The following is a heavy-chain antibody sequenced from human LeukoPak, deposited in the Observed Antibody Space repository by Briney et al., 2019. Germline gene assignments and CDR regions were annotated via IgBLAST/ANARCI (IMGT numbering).Heavy chain of an antibody. CDR2: IIPILGIS. CDR1: GGTFSSYT. CDR3: ATSIAAAGTPLDY. V-gene: IGHV1-69*02. Sequence: VASVKVSCKASGGTFSSYTISWLRQAPGHGLDWMGRIIPILGISKYAQKFQGRVTITADKSTSTAYMELSSLRSEDTAVYYCATSIAAAGTPLDYWGQGTLVTVSS. D-gene: IGHD6-13*01. J-gene: IGHJ4*02.